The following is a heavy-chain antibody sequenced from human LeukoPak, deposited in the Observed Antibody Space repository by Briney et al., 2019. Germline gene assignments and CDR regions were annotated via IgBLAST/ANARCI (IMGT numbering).Heavy chain of an antibody. V-gene: IGHV4-39*01. CDR3: ARPRQGGWQPFDY. CDR1: NGSISSSIYY. J-gene: IGHJ4*02. D-gene: IGHD6-19*01. CDR2: VYYSGST. Sequence: SETLSLTCTVSNGSISSSIYYWAWIRQPPGKGLEWIGSVYYSGSTYYNPSLKSRVTISVDTSKNQFSLKLSSVTAADTAVYYCARPRQGGWQPFDYWGQGTLVTVSS.